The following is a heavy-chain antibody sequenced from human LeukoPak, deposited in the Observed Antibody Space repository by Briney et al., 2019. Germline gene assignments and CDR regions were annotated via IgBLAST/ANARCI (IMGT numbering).Heavy chain of an antibody. D-gene: IGHD2-15*01. CDR2: ISYDGSNK. CDR3: AKGVVVAAGLDY. V-gene: IGHV3-30-3*01. CDR1: GFTFSSYA. Sequence: GGSLRLSCAASGFTFSSYAMHWVRQAPGKGLEWVAVISYDGSNKYYADSVKGRFTISRDNSKNTLYLQMNSLRAEDTAVYYCAKGVVVAAGLDYWGQGTLVTVSS. J-gene: IGHJ4*02.